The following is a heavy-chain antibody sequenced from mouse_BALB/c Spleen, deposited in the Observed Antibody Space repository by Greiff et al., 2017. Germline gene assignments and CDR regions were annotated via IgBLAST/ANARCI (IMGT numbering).Heavy chain of an antibody. V-gene: IGHV1-9*01. Sequence: QVQLQQSGAELMKPGASVKISCKATGYTFSSYWIEWVKQRPGHGLEWIGEILTGSGSTNYNEKFKGKATFTADTSSNTAYMQLSSLTSEDSAVYYCARTARATFWFAYWGQGTLVTVSA. CDR3: ARTARATFWFAY. D-gene: IGHD3-1*01. J-gene: IGHJ3*01. CDR1: GYTFSSYW. CDR2: ILTGSGST.